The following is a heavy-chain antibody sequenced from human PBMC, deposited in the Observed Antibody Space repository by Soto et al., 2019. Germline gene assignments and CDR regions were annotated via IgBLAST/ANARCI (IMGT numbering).Heavy chain of an antibody. CDR3: AKAYSSSWFGSDY. D-gene: IGHD6-13*01. Sequence: LRLSCAASGFTFSSYAMHWVRQAPGKGLEWVAVISYDGSNKYYADSVKGRFTISRDNSKNTLYLQMNSLRAEDTAVYYCAKAYSSSWFGSDYWGQGTLVTVSS. CDR2: ISYDGSNK. CDR1: GFTFSSYA. J-gene: IGHJ4*02. V-gene: IGHV3-30-3*01.